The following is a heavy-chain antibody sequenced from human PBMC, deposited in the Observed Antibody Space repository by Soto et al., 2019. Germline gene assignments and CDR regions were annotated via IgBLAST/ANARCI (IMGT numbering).Heavy chain of an antibody. D-gene: IGHD3-16*02. J-gene: IGHJ4*02. V-gene: IGHV3-23*01. CDR3: ARGPSEYIWGSYLRYCDS. CDR2: IRGSRGHT. Sequence: EVQLLESGGGLVQPGGSLRLSCAASGFTFSRFAMNWVRQAPGKGLEWVSAIRGSRGHTYYAESVKGRFIISRDNSKNSLYLQRDRLSAADTAVYYCARGPSEYIWGSYLRYCDSWGQGSRVTVSS. CDR1: GFTFSRFA.